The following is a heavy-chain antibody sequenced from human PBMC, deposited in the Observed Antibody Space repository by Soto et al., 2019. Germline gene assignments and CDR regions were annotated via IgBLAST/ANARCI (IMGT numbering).Heavy chain of an antibody. CDR2: ISSSGTP. Sequence: QVQLQESGPGLVKPSQTLSLTCTVSGGSLSSGGYYWTWIRQHPGKGLEWIGYISSSGTPYYNPSLKSRITISVDTSKNQFSLKLSSVTAADTAMYYCARDPFGGNYFDPWGQGTLVTVSS. D-gene: IGHD1-7*01. CDR1: GGSLSSGGYY. J-gene: IGHJ5*02. V-gene: IGHV4-31*03. CDR3: ARDPFGGNYFDP.